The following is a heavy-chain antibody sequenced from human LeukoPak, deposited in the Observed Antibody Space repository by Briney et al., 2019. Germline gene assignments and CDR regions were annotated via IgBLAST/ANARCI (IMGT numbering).Heavy chain of an antibody. D-gene: IGHD3-22*01. J-gene: IGHJ5*02. Sequence: GGSLRLSCAASGFTFSTYSMNWVRQASGKGLEWVGRMRSKTNSYATAYAASVKGRFTISRDDSKNTAYLQMNSLKTVDTAVYYCTSRKNYYDSSGYSVPWGRGTLVTVSS. V-gene: IGHV3-73*01. CDR1: GFTFSTYS. CDR2: MRSKTNSYAT. CDR3: TSRKNYYDSSGYSVP.